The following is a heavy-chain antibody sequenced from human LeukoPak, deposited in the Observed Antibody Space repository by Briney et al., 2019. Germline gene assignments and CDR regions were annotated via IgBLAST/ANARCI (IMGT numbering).Heavy chain of an antibody. D-gene: IGHD1-26*01. CDR3: AKDIGFRQYYYYYYGMDV. Sequence: ASVKVSCKASGYTFTGYYMHWVRQAPGQGLEWMGWINPNSGGTNYAQKFQGRVTMTRDTSISTAYMELSRLRAEDTALYYCAKDIGFRQYYYYYYGMDVWGQGTTVTVSS. V-gene: IGHV1-2*02. CDR1: GYTFTGYY. J-gene: IGHJ6*02. CDR2: INPNSGGT.